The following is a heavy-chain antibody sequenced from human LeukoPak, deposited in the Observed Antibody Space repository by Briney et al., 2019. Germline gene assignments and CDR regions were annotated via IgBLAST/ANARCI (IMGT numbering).Heavy chain of an antibody. D-gene: IGHD6-19*01. CDR1: GFTFNSYG. CDR2: ISGSGDYI. J-gene: IGHJ3*02. V-gene: IGHV3-23*01. Sequence: GGSLRLSCAASGFTFNSYGMSWVRQAPGKGLEWVSSISGSGDYIYYKDSVKGLFTFSRDNSKNTVYLQMNSLRAEDTAVYSYARHSSGWYGDGFDIWGQGSMVTVSS. CDR3: ARHSSGWYGDGFDI.